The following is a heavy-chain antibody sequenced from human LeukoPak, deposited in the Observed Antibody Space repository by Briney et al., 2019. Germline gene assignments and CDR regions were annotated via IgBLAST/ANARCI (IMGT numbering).Heavy chain of an antibody. D-gene: IGHD2-15*01. CDR1: GFSFSGNA. J-gene: IGHJ4*02. V-gene: IGHV3-64*01. CDR3: ARGLSGSSSH. CDR2: ITSDGYP. Sequence: GGSLRLSCSASGFSFSGNAMHWVRQAPGKGLEYVSAITSDGYPYYANSLKDRFTVSRDNSKNTLYLQVGSLRIEDMAVYYCARGLSGSSSHWGQGTLVTVSS.